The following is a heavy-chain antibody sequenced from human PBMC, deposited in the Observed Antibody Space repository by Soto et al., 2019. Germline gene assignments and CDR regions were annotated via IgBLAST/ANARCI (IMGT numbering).Heavy chain of an antibody. CDR2: ISPSSGRV. CDR3: ATRVGSLDH. D-gene: IGHD1-26*01. Sequence: QVQLVQSGAEVKKPGASVKVSRKASGYTFTSYYVYWVRQAPGQGLEWMALISPSSGRVTYAQNFQGRVSVTRDTSTSTVYMEVSSLTSEDTAVYYCATRVGSLDHWGQGTLVTAS. J-gene: IGHJ4*02. CDR1: GYTFTSYY. V-gene: IGHV1-46*01.